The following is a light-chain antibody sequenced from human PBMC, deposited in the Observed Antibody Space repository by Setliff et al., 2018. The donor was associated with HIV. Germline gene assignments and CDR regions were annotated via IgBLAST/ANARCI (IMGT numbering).Light chain of an antibody. CDR2: EVS. V-gene: IGLV2-23*02. CDR1: SSDVGSYNL. Sequence: QSALAQPASVSGSPGQSITISCTGTSSDVGSYNLVSWYQQHPGKAPKLMIYEVSKRPSGVSNRISGSKSGSTASLTISGLQAEDEADYYCCSYAGSSTDVFGTGTKGTVL. CDR3: CSYAGSSTDV. J-gene: IGLJ1*01.